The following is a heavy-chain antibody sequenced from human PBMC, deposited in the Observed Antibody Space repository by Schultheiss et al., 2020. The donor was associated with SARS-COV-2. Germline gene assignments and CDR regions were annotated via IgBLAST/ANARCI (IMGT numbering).Heavy chain of an antibody. CDR3: ARDYGVIDY. Sequence: GGSLRLSCAASGFTFSSYAMHWVRQAPGKGLEWVAVISYDGSNKYYADSVKGRFTISRDNSKNSLYLQMNSLRAEDTAVYYCARDYGVIDYWGQGTLVTVSS. CDR1: GFTFSSYA. J-gene: IGHJ4*02. D-gene: IGHD4-17*01. V-gene: IGHV3-30*07. CDR2: ISYDGSNK.